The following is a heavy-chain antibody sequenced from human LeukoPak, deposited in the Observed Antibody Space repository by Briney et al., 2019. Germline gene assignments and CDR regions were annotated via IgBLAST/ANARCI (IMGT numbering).Heavy chain of an antibody. CDR1: GGSISTHY. CDR2: IYYTGSS. J-gene: IGHJ6*04. D-gene: IGHD6-13*01. Sequence: SETLSLTCTVSGGSISTHYYSWIRQPPGKGLEWIGYIYYTGSSNYNPSLKSRVTISVDTSKNQFSLKLSSVTAADTAVYYCARGYSSSRPLRMDVWGKGTTVTISS. CDR3: ARGYSSSRPLRMDV. V-gene: IGHV4-59*11.